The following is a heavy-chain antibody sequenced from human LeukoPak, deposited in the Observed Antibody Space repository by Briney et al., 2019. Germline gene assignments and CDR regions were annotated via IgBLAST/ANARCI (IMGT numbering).Heavy chain of an antibody. J-gene: IGHJ4*02. CDR1: GLTVSSNY. CDR2: IYYSGST. Sequence: PGGSLRLSCAAFGLTVSSNYMSWIRQPPGKGLEWIGSIYYSGSTYYNPSLKSRVTISVDTSKNQFSLKLSSVTAADTAVYYCARHNWQQLAIDYWGQGTLVTVSS. V-gene: IGHV4-39*01. CDR3: ARHNWQQLAIDY. D-gene: IGHD6-13*01.